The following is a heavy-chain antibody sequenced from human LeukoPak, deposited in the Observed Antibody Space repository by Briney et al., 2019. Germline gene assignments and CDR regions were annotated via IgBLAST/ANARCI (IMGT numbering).Heavy chain of an antibody. V-gene: IGHV3-48*03. J-gene: IGHJ4*02. Sequence: SGGSLRLSCAASGFTFTSYEMNWVRQAPGKGLEWVSYISRSGSLTKYADSVKGRFTISRDNAKNSLYLQMNSLRAEDTAVYYCSRDPDPGSSSYWGQGILVTVSS. CDR1: GFTFTSYE. CDR2: ISRSGSLT. CDR3: SRDPDPGSSSY. D-gene: IGHD3-10*01.